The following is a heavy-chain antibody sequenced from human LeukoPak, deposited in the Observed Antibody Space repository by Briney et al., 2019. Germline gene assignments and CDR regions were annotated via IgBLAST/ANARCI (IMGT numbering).Heavy chain of an antibody. CDR2: IIPILDIG. D-gene: IGHD6-13*01. V-gene: IGHV1-69*04. CDR1: GGTFSNYS. Sequence: GASVKVSCKASGGTFSNYSINWVRQASGQGLEWMGRIIPILDIGNYAQKLQGRVTMTEDTSTDTAYMELSSLRSEDTAVYYCATGWQQLFTFDYWGQGTLVTVSS. CDR3: ATGWQQLFTFDY. J-gene: IGHJ4*02.